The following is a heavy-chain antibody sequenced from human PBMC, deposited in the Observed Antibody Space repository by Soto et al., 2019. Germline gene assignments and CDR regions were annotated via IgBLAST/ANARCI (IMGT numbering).Heavy chain of an antibody. CDR3: ARGISLIVEVQRDAPDKYYFDS. CDR1: GGSFSGHF. CDR2: INHSGST. J-gene: IGHJ4*02. V-gene: IGHV4-34*01. D-gene: IGHD2-21*01. Sequence: PSETLSLTCAVYGGSFSGHFWSWIGQPPGKGLASIGEINHSGSTNVNPSLKSRVTIQVETSKNQFSLKVNSLTAADTAVYYCARGISLIVEVQRDAPDKYYFDSWGQGTVVTVSS.